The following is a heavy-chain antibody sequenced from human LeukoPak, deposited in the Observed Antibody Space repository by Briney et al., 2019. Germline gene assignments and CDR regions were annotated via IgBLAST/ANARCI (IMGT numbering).Heavy chain of an antibody. CDR3: ARPALVGEIFEF. CDR2: IKQDGNDQ. V-gene: IGHV3-7*01. D-gene: IGHD1-26*01. Sequence: TGGSLRLSCAASGFTFNAYWMSWVRQAPGKGLQWVADIKQDGNDQKYVDSVKGRFTISRDNTKNSLYLQMNSLRAEDKAVYYCARPALVGEIFEFWGQGTLVTVSS. CDR1: GFTFNAYW. J-gene: IGHJ4*02.